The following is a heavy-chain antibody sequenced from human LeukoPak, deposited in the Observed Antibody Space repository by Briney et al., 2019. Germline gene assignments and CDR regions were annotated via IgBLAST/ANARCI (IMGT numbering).Heavy chain of an antibody. Sequence: SETLSLTCTVSGGSISSYYWSWLRQPAGKGLEWIGRIYTSGSTNYNPSLKSRVTMSVDTSKNQFSLRLSSVTAADTAVYYCARDLDSSSRRMDVWGQGTTVTVSS. V-gene: IGHV4-4*07. CDR1: GGSISSYY. J-gene: IGHJ6*02. CDR3: ARDLDSSSRRMDV. D-gene: IGHD6-13*01. CDR2: IYTSGST.